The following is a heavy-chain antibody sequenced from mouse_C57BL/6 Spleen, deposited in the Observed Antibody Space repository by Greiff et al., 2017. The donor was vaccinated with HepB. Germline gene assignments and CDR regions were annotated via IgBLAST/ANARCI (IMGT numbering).Heavy chain of an antibody. J-gene: IGHJ1*03. CDR2: IYPRSGNT. CDR3: ARSGVIYYGSSLWHFDV. CDR1: GYTFTSYG. D-gene: IGHD1-1*01. Sequence: QVQLQQSGAELARPGASVKLSCKASGYTFTSYGISWVKQRTGQGLEWIGEIYPRSGNTYYNEKFKGKATLTADKSSSTAYMELRSLTSEDSAVYFCARSGVIYYGSSLWHFDVWGTGTTVTVSS. V-gene: IGHV1-81*01.